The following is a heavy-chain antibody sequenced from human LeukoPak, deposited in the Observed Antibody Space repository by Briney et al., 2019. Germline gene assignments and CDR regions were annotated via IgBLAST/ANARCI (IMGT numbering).Heavy chain of an antibody. CDR2: IKEDASAI. CDR3: ARDFWGSGDY. CDR1: GFTFSNYW. V-gene: IGHV3-7*01. D-gene: IGHD7-27*01. J-gene: IGHJ4*02. Sequence: GGSLRLSCAASGFTFSNYWMSWVRQAPVKGLEWVANIKEDASAIYYMDSVKGRFTISRDNAKNSVYLQMNSLRGEDTAVYYCARDFWGSGDYWGQGALVTVSS.